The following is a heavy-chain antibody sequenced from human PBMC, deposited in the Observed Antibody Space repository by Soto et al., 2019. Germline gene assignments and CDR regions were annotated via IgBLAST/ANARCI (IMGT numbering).Heavy chain of an antibody. CDR1: GGSISSSNW. D-gene: IGHD6-19*01. V-gene: IGHV4-4*02. CDR2: IYHSGST. J-gene: IGHJ5*02. Sequence: QVQLQESGPGLVKPSGTLSLTCAVSGGSISSSNWWSWVRQPPGKGLEWIGEIYHSGSTNYNPSLTSRVTISVDKSKTQFSLKLSSVTAADTAVYYCATRRGVRNSSGWSNWFDPWGQGTLVTVSS. CDR3: ATRRGVRNSSGWSNWFDP.